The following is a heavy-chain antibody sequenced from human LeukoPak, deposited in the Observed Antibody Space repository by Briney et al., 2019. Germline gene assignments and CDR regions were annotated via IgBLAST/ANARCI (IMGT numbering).Heavy chain of an antibody. J-gene: IGHJ3*02. Sequence: GASVKVSCKASGYTFTGYYMHWVRQAPGQGLEWMGWINPNSGGTNYAQKFQGRVTMTRDTSINTAYMELSRLRSDDTAVYYCARIAATSNAFDIWGQGTMVTVSS. V-gene: IGHV1-2*02. CDR1: GYTFTGYY. CDR2: INPNSGGT. CDR3: ARIAATSNAFDI. D-gene: IGHD6-13*01.